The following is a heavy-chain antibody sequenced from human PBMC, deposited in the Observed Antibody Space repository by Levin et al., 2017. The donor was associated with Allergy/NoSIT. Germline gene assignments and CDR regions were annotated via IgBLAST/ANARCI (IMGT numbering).Heavy chain of an antibody. CDR1: GYTFTGYY. J-gene: IGHJ4*02. V-gene: IGHV1-2*03. CDR2: INPNSGGT. Sequence: LGASVKVSCKASGYTFTGYYMHWVRQAPGQGLEWMGWINPNSGGTNYAQKFQGRVTMTRDTSISTAYMELSRLRSDDTAVYYCARMYYYDSSGPDYWGQGTLVTVSS. CDR3: ARMYYYDSSGPDY. D-gene: IGHD3-22*01.